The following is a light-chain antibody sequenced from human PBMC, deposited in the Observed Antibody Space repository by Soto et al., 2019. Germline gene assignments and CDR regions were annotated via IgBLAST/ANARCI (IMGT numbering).Light chain of an antibody. CDR1: QSVSSN. CDR2: GAS. J-gene: IGKJ1*01. Sequence: EIVMTQSPATLSVSPGERATLSCRASQSVSSNLAWYKQKPGQAPRLLIYGASTRATGIPARFSGSGSETDFPLTISILQSEDFAVYYCQQYNNWPRTFGQGTKVEIK. V-gene: IGKV3-15*01. CDR3: QQYNNWPRT.